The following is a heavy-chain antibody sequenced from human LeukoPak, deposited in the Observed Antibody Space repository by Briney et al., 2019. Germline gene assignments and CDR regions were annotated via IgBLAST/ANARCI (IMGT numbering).Heavy chain of an antibody. CDR3: ARGRDSSGYYYYTKLGFDY. V-gene: IGHV1-69*13. CDR2: IIPIFGTA. Sequence: SVKVSCKASEGTFSSYAISWVRQAPGQGLEWMGGIIPIFGTANYAQKFQGRVTITADESTSTAYMELSSLRSEDTAVYYCARGRDSSGYYYYTKLGFDYWGQGTLVTVSS. J-gene: IGHJ4*02. CDR1: EGTFSSYA. D-gene: IGHD3-22*01.